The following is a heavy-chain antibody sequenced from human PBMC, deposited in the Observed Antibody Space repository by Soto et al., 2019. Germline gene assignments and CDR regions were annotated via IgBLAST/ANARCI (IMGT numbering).Heavy chain of an antibody. CDR1: GFIFTDYA. V-gene: IGHV3-23*01. J-gene: IGHJ4*02. Sequence: GGSLRLSCVTSGFIFTDYALSWVRQAPGKGLEWVSAIGGSGGSTYYADSVKGRFTISRDNSKNTLYLQMNSLRAEDTAVYYCAKGRGYDFDYWGQGTLVTVSS. D-gene: IGHD5-12*01. CDR2: IGGSGGST. CDR3: AKGRGYDFDY.